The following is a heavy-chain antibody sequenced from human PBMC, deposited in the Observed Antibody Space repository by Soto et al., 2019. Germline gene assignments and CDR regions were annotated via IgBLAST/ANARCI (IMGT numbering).Heavy chain of an antibody. Sequence: PSETLSLTCAVYGGSFSGYYWSWIRQPPGKGLEWIGEINHSGSTKYNPSLKSRVTISVDRSKNQFSLKLSSMTAADTAIYYCTRANWYSEYWGQGTLVTVSS. CDR1: GGSFSGYY. D-gene: IGHD7-27*01. CDR3: TRANWYSEY. J-gene: IGHJ4*02. CDR2: INHSGST. V-gene: IGHV4-34*01.